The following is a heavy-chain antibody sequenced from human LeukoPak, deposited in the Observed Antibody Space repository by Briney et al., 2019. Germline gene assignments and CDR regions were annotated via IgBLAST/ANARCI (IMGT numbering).Heavy chain of an antibody. CDR2: IYYSGNT. Sequence: SETLSLTCTVSGGSTSSYYWSWIRQPPGKRLEWIGSIYYSGNTYYNPSLKSRVTISIDTSKNQFSLNLNSVTAADTALYSCARHYLGGNYPDYFNHWGQGTLVTVSS. CDR1: GGSTSSYY. CDR3: ARHYLGGNYPDYFNH. V-gene: IGHV4-59*05. D-gene: IGHD1-26*01. J-gene: IGHJ4*02.